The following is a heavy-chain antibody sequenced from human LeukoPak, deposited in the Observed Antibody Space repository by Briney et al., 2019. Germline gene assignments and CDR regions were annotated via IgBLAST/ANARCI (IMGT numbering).Heavy chain of an antibody. D-gene: IGHD3-9*01. J-gene: IGHJ5*02. CDR1: GFTFSSYA. Sequence: PGRSLRLSCAASGFTFSSYAMHWVRQAPGKGLEWVAVIWYDGSNKYYADSVKGRFTISRDNSKNTLYLQMNSLRAEDTAVYYCARAPSPHYDILTGYYRMRDNWFDPWGQGTLVTVSS. CDR2: IWYDGSNK. CDR3: ARAPSPHYDILTGYYRMRDNWFDP. V-gene: IGHV3-33*08.